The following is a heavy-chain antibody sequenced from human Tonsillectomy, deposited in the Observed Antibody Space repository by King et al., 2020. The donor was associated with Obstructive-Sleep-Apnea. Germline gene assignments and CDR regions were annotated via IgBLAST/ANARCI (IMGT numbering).Heavy chain of an antibody. Sequence: VQLVESGGGLVKPGGSLRLSCAASGFTFSDYYMSWIRQAPGKGLEWVSYISSSGGTIYYADSVKGRFTISRDNAKNSLYLQMNSLRAEDTAVYYCASNYYDTSGDSPLPDYWGQGTLVTVSS. CDR1: GFTFSDYY. D-gene: IGHD3-22*01. CDR3: ASNYYDTSGDSPLPDY. CDR2: ISSSGGTI. J-gene: IGHJ4*02. V-gene: IGHV3-11*01.